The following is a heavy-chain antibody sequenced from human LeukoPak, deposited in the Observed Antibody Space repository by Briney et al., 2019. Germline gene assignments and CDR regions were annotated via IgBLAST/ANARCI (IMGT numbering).Heavy chain of an antibody. CDR2: IYYSGST. Sequence: SETLSLTCTVSGGSISSYYWSWIRQPPGKGLEWIGYIYYSGSTNYNPSLKSRVTISVDTSKNQFSLKLSSVTAADTAVYYCASLKKWQWLDEFDYWGQGTLVTVSS. D-gene: IGHD6-19*01. J-gene: IGHJ4*02. CDR3: ASLKKWQWLDEFDY. V-gene: IGHV4-59*08. CDR1: GGSISSYY.